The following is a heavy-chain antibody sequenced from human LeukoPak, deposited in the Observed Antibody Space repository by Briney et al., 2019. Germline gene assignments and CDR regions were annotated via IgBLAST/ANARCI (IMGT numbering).Heavy chain of an antibody. V-gene: IGHV4-4*07. D-gene: IGHD2-2*01. Sequence: SETLSLTFTVSGDSVSGFYWTWIRQPAGKGLEWIGRIYTNGSSSYNPSLKSRVTMSVDTSKNQFSLKLTSVTAADTAVYYCARDWQNIVLVPVLYYYYYMDVWGKGTTVTVSS. CDR1: GDSVSGFY. CDR2: IYTNGSS. CDR3: ARDWQNIVLVPVLYYYYYMDV. J-gene: IGHJ6*03.